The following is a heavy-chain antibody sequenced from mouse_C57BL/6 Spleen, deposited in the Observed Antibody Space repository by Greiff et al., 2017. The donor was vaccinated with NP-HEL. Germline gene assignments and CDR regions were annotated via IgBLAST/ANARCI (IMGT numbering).Heavy chain of an antibody. D-gene: IGHD2-5*01. J-gene: IGHJ4*01. Sequence: EVKLVESGGGLVQPKGSLKLSCAASGFSFNTYAMNWVRQAPGKGLEWVARIRSKSNNYATYYADSVKDRFTISRDDSESMLYLQMNNLKTEDTAMYYCVRHGAYYSNYVDYYYAMDYWGQGTSVTVSS. V-gene: IGHV10-1*01. CDR2: IRSKSNNYAT. CDR3: VRHGAYYSNYVDYYYAMDY. CDR1: GFSFNTYA.